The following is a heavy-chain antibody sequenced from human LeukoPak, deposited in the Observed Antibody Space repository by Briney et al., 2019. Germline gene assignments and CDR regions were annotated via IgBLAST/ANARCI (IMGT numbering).Heavy chain of an antibody. CDR3: ARDSYGGPDY. V-gene: IGHV3-48*03. J-gene: IGHJ4*02. D-gene: IGHD4-23*01. Sequence: PGGSLRLSCAASGFTFSSYEMNWVRQAPGKGLEWVSYISSSGSTIYYADSVEGRFTISRDNAKNSLYLQMNSLRAEDTAVYYCARDSYGGPDYWGQGTLVTVSS. CDR2: ISSSGSTI. CDR1: GFTFSSYE.